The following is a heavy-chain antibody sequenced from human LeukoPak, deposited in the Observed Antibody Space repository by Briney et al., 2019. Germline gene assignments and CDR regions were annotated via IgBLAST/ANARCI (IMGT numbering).Heavy chain of an antibody. CDR1: GFTFSDYY. D-gene: IGHD3-10*01. J-gene: IGHJ4*02. Sequence: KPGGSLRLSCAASGFTFSDYYMSWIRQAPGKGLEWVSYISSSGSTIYYADSVKGRFTISRDNAKNSLCLQMNSLRAEDTAVYYCARGGPRITTVRGVIIPNYFDYWGQGTLVTVSS. CDR3: ARGGPRITTVRGVIIPNYFDY. CDR2: ISSSGSTI. V-gene: IGHV3-11*01.